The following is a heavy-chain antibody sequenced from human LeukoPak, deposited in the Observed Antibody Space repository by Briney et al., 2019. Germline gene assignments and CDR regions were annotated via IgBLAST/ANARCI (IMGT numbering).Heavy chain of an antibody. V-gene: IGHV3-21*04. D-gene: IGHD6-19*01. CDR3: TREYSSGWLWNY. Sequence: SGGSLRLSCAASGFTFINYSMNWVRQAPGKGLEWVSSITSSGTYIYYADSVKGRFTISRDNAKNSLYLQMSSLKTEDTAVYYCTREYSSGWLWNYWGQGTLVTVSS. CDR1: GFTFINYS. CDR2: ITSSGTYI. J-gene: IGHJ4*02.